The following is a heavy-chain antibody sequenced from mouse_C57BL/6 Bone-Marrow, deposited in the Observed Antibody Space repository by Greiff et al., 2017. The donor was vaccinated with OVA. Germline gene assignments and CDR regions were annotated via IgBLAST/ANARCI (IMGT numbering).Heavy chain of an antibody. CDR3: ARGGAGTEMAY. CDR1: GFTFSDYG. Sequence: EVQLVESGGGLVQPGGSLKLSCAASGFTFSDYGMAWVRQAPRKGPEWVAFISNLAYSIYYADTVTGRFTISRENAKNTLYLEMSSLRSEDTAMYYCARGGAGTEMAYWGQGTLVTVSA. D-gene: IGHD4-1*01. CDR2: ISNLAYSI. J-gene: IGHJ3*01. V-gene: IGHV5-15*01.